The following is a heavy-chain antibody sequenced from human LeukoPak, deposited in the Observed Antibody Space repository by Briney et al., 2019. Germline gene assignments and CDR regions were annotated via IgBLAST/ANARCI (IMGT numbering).Heavy chain of an antibody. D-gene: IGHD6-6*01. CDR3: AREAHSSSPSNYFDY. J-gene: IGHJ4*02. V-gene: IGHV4-61*09. Sequence: SQTLSLTCSVYGGSITSGSYYWSWVRQSAGKGLEWIGHIYSSGSTNYNPSLKSRVIISVDTSKNQFSLKLSSVTAADTAVYYCAREAHSSSPSNYFDYWGQGTLVTVSS. CDR2: IYSSGST. CDR1: GGSITSGSYY.